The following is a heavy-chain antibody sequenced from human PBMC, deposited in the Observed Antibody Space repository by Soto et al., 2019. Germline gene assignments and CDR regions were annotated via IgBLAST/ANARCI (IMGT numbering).Heavy chain of an antibody. CDR2: INHSGST. D-gene: IGHD3-9*01. J-gene: IGHJ4*02. CDR3: ARGQRYLDWLLWAFDY. V-gene: IGHV4-34*01. CDR1: GGSFSGYY. Sequence: ETLSLTCAVYGGSFSGYYWSWIRQPPGKGLEWIGEINHSGSTNYNPSLKSRVTISVDTSKNQFSLKLSSVTAADTAVYYCARGQRYLDWLLWAFDYWGQGTLVTVSS.